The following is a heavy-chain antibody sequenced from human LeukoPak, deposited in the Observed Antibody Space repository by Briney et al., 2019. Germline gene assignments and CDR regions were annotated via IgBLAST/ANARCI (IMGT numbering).Heavy chain of an antibody. Sequence: GESLKISCRGSGYSFTAYWVAWVRQMPGKGLEWMATIYPGDSATTYSPSFQGQVTISADKSITTAYLQWSSLKASDAAMYYCARPAAGLGGFDYWGQGTLVTVSS. D-gene: IGHD3-16*01. J-gene: IGHJ4*02. CDR2: IYPGDSAT. V-gene: IGHV5-51*01. CDR3: ARPAAGLGGFDY. CDR1: GYSFTAYW.